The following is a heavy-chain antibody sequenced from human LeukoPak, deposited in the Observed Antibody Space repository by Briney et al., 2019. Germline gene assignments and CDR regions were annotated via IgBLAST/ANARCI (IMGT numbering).Heavy chain of an antibody. CDR1: GGSFSGYY. D-gene: IGHD3-9*01. J-gene: IGHJ6*02. CDR3: ARWSDYDILTGSIYYYYGMDV. Sequence: KTSETLSLTCAVYGGSFSGYYWSWVRQPPGKGLEWIGEINHRGSTNYNPSLKSRVTISVDTSKNQFSLKLSSVTAADTAVYYCARWSDYDILTGSIYYYYGMDVWGQGTTVTVSS. V-gene: IGHV4-34*01. CDR2: INHRGST.